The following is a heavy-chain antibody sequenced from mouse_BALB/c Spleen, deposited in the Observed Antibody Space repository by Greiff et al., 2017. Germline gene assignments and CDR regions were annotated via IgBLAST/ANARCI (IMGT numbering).Heavy chain of an antibody. D-gene: IGHD2-2*01. Sequence: EVKLMESGPELVKPGASVKMSCKASGYTFTSYVMHWVKQKPGQGLEWIGYINPYNDGTKYNEKFKGKATLTSDKSSSTAYMELSSLTSEDSAVYYCARGGYEGWFAYWGQGTLVTVSA. CDR2: INPYNDGT. J-gene: IGHJ3*01. CDR1: GYTFTSYV. CDR3: ARGGYEGWFAY. V-gene: IGHV1-14*01.